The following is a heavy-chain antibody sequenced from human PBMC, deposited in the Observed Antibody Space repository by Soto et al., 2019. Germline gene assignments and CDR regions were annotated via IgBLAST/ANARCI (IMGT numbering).Heavy chain of an antibody. J-gene: IGHJ5*02. Sequence: QLQLQESGPGLVKPSETLSLTCTVSGGSISSSSYYWGWIRQPPGKGLEWIGSIYYSGSTYYNPSLKSRVTISVDTSKNQFSLKLSSVTAADTAVYYCARPWFGELNEGFDPWGQGTLVTVSS. CDR1: GGSISSSSYY. CDR2: IYYSGST. D-gene: IGHD3-10*01. CDR3: ARPWFGELNEGFDP. V-gene: IGHV4-39*01.